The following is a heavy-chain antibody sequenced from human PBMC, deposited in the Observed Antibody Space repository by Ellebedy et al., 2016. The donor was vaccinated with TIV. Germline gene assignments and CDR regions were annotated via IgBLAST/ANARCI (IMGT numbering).Heavy chain of an antibody. CDR3: ARLGYCSGGSCLAFDY. V-gene: IGHV3-13*03. CDR1: GFTFSSYD. CDR2: IGTAGDT. Sequence: GESLKISCAACGFTFSSYDMHWVRQATGKGLEWVSAIGTAGDTYYPGSVKGQFTISRENAKNSLYLQMNSLRAEDTAVYYCARLGYCSGGSCLAFDYWGQGTLVTVSS. J-gene: IGHJ4*02. D-gene: IGHD2-15*01.